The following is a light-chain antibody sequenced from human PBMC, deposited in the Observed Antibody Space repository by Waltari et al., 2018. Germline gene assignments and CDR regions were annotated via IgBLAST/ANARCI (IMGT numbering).Light chain of an antibody. CDR2: WAS. CDR1: QSVLYSSNNKNY. V-gene: IGKV4-1*01. CDR3: QQYYSTPRT. J-gene: IGKJ2*01. Sequence: EIVMTQSPDSLAVSLGERATMNCKSSQSVLYSSNNKNYLAWYQQKPGQPPKLLIYWASTRESGVPDRFSGSGSGTDFTLTISSLQAEDVAVYYCQQYYSTPRTFGQGTKLEIK.